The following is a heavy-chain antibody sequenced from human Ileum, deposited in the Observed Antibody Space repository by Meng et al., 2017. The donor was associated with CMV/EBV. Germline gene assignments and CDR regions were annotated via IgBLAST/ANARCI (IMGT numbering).Heavy chain of an antibody. Sequence: GESLKISCAASGFTFSNYGMHWVRQAPGKGLEWVAFIRFDGSYKYYADSVKGRFTISRDNSKNTLYLQMNCLRAEDTAVYYCAKGGSGSYPTYGMDVWGQGTTVTVSS. V-gene: IGHV3-30*02. CDR1: GFTFSNYG. J-gene: IGHJ6*02. CDR3: AKGGSGSYPTYGMDV. D-gene: IGHD1-26*01. CDR2: IRFDGSYK.